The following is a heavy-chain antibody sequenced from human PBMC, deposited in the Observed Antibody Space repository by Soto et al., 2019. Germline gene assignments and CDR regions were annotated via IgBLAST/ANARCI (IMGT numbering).Heavy chain of an antibody. CDR2: IDSDGSKK. Sequence: EVQLVESGGGLVQPGESLRLSCAASGFTFSNYWMHWVRQAPGKGLGWVPRIDSDGSKKNYADFVEGRFTISRDNAKNTVYLHMNSLTAEDTAVYYCVRTSLVVAVATREDFWGQGTLVTVSS. D-gene: IGHD2-15*01. CDR3: VRTSLVVAVATREDF. V-gene: IGHV3-74*01. J-gene: IGHJ4*02. CDR1: GFTFSNYW.